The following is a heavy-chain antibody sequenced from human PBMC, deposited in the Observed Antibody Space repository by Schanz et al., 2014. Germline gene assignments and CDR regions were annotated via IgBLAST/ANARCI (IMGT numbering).Heavy chain of an antibody. J-gene: IGHJ3*01. Sequence: EVQLVESGGGLVKPGGSLRLTCTVSGFAFSSYWMHWVRQAPGRGLEWVSAISDDGVNTYYADSVKGRFTISRDNSKNTLYLQMNSLRAEDTAVYFCARDGGRDGYNLAFDVWGQGTLVTVSS. V-gene: IGHV3-23*04. CDR1: GFAFSSYW. CDR2: ISDDGVNT. D-gene: IGHD5-12*01. CDR3: ARDGGRDGYNLAFDV.